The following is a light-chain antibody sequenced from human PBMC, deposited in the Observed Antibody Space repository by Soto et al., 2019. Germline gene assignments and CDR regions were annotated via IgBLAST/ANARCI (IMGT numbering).Light chain of an antibody. J-gene: IGKJ5*01. V-gene: IGKV3-11*01. CDR2: DAS. Sequence: EIVLTHSPSTLSLSPGESANLSCRARQSVNSYLSWYQQNPGQATRRLIYDASNRATGIPAMFSGSGSGTDFTLTISSLVPEDFAVYYSQQSSNWITFGQGTRLEIK. CDR3: QQSSNWIT. CDR1: QSVNSY.